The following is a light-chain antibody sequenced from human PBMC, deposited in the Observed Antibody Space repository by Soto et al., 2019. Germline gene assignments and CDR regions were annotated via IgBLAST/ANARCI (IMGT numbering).Light chain of an antibody. J-gene: IGKJ5*01. CDR1: QSVYSM. Sequence: EIVMTQSPATLSVSPGERATLSCRASQSVYSMLAWYQQKPGQAPRLLIYDASTRATGIPASFSGSGSGTEFTLTISSLQSQDFAVYYCHHYGTSPTFGQGTRLEIK. V-gene: IGKV3-15*01. CDR3: HHYGTSPT. CDR2: DAS.